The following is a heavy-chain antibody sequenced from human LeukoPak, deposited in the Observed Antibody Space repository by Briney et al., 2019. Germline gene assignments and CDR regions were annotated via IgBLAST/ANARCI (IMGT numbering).Heavy chain of an antibody. CDR1: GGSISSGSYY. D-gene: IGHD2-2*01. Sequence: PSETLSLTCTDSGGSISSGSYYWSWIRQPAGKGLEWIGRIYTSGGPNYNPSLKSRVTISVDTSKNQFSLKLSSVTAADTAVYYCATHYCSSTSCYPGEDYWGQGTLVTVSS. CDR3: ATHYCSSTSCYPGEDY. V-gene: IGHV4-61*02. CDR2: IYTSGGP. J-gene: IGHJ4*02.